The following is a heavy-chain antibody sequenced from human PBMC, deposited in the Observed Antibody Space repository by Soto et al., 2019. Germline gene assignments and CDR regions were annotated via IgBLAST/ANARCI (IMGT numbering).Heavy chain of an antibody. CDR3: ARGRPYGMEV. V-gene: IGHV3-74*01. Sequence: EVQLVESGGGLVQPGGSLRVSCAASGFTFGSYWMNWVRQAPGKGLVWVSRIDSDGSSTIYADSVKGRFTASGDNAKNTLYLQMSSLKVEDRAVYYCARGRPYGMEVWGQGTTVTVSS. CDR1: GFTFGSYW. CDR2: IDSDGSST. J-gene: IGHJ6*02.